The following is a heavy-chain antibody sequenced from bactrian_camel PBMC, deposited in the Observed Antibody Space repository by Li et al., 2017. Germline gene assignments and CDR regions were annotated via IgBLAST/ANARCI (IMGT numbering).Heavy chain of an antibody. CDR3: VRDLVVSGYAPFNY. V-gene: IGHV3S53*01. CDR2: ISADGTT. CDR1: GNTAGLDY. J-gene: IGHJ4*01. Sequence: QVQLVESGGGSVQAGGSLRLSCAASGNTAGLDYMGWYRQAPGNECELVSSISADGTTYYGDSVKGRFSISQDNAKNTVYLQMNSLKPEDTAVFYCVRDLVVSGYAPFNYWGQGTQVTVS. D-gene: IGHD1*01.